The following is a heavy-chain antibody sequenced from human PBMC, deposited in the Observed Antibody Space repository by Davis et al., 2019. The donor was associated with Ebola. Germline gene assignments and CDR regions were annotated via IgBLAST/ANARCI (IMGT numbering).Heavy chain of an antibody. Sequence: MPSETLSLTCAVHGGSFSGYYWSWLRQPPGKGLEWIGEINHSGSTNYNPSLKSRVTISVDTSKNQFSLKLSSVTAADTAVYYCATPPWGFRAWGQGTLVTVSS. CDR3: ATPPWGFRA. CDR1: GGSFSGYY. CDR2: INHSGST. J-gene: IGHJ5*02. D-gene: IGHD3-10*01. V-gene: IGHV4-34*01.